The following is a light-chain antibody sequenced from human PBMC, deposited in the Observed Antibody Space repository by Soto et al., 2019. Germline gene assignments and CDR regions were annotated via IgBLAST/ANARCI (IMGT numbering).Light chain of an antibody. CDR1: QILLHSNGYNY. Sequence: DIVMTQSPLSLPVTPGEPASISCRASQILLHSNGYNYLDWYLQKPGQSPQLLIYLGSNRASGVPDRFSGSGSCTDFTLKISRVEAEDVGVYYCMQALQTPYTFGQGTKLEIK. V-gene: IGKV2-28*01. CDR3: MQALQTPYT. CDR2: LGS. J-gene: IGKJ2*01.